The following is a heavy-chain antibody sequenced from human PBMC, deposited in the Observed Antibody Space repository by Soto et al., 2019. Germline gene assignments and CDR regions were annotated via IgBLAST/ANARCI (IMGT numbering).Heavy chain of an antibody. CDR1: GFTFSSYA. V-gene: IGHV3-23*01. D-gene: IGHD2-8*01. Sequence: GGSLRLSCAASGFTFSSYAMSWVRQAPGKGLEWVSAISGSGGSTYYADFVKGRFTISRDNSKNTLYLQMNSLRDEDTAVYYCTRGMVRLYWGQGTLVTVSS. J-gene: IGHJ4*02. CDR3: TRGMVRLY. CDR2: ISGSGGST.